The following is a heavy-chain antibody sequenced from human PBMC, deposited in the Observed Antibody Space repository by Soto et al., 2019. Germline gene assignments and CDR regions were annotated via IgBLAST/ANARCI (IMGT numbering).Heavy chain of an antibody. J-gene: IGHJ4*02. CDR1: GLNLSHPW. Sequence: PGGSLRLSCAASGLNLSHPWMTWVRQAAGKGLEWVGRIKSKTDGGTADYAAPVKGRFTISRDDSKNTVYLQMNSLKTEYTAVYSCTTGIYYDIWTGYHNVAYWGQGTLVTVSS. CDR2: IKSKTDGGTA. V-gene: IGHV3-15*01. CDR3: TTGIYYDIWTGYHNVAY. D-gene: IGHD3-9*01.